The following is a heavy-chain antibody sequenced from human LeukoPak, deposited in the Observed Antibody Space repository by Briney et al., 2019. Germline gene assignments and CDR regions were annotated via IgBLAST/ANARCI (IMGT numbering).Heavy chain of an antibody. D-gene: IGHD6-19*01. Sequence: GGSLRLSCAASGFTFSSYAMSWVRQAPGKGLEWVSAISGSGGSTYYADSVKGRFTISRDNSKNTLYLQMNSLRAEDTAVYYCAKDGLSRRLVQDAFDIWGQGTMVTVSS. J-gene: IGHJ3*02. CDR1: GFTFSSYA. CDR3: AKDGLSRRLVQDAFDI. CDR2: ISGSGGST. V-gene: IGHV3-23*01.